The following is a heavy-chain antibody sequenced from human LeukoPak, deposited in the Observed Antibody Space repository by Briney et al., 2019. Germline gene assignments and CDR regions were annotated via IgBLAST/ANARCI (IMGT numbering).Heavy chain of an antibody. CDR1: GFTVSSNY. D-gene: IGHD1-26*01. CDR2: TYSGGST. Sequence: GGSLRLSCAASGFTVSSNYMSWVRQVPGKGLEWVSVTYSGGSTYYADSVKGRFTISRDNSKNTLYLQMNSLRPEDTAVYYCARDLTVGATRGDAFDIWGQGTMVTVSS. J-gene: IGHJ3*02. V-gene: IGHV3-66*02. CDR3: ARDLTVGATRGDAFDI.